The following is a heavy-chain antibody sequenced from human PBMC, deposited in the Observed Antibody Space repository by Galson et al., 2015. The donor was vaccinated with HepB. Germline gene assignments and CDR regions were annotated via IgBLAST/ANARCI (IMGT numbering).Heavy chain of an antibody. Sequence: SVKVSCKASGGTFSSYAISWVRQAPGQGLEWMGGIIPIFGTANYAQKFQGRVTITADESTSTAYMELSSLRSEDTAVYYCALYDDDSSGYYPYYFDYWGQGTLVTVSS. D-gene: IGHD3-22*01. J-gene: IGHJ4*02. CDR1: GGTFSSYA. CDR2: IIPIFGTA. V-gene: IGHV1-69*13. CDR3: ALYDDDSSGYYPYYFDY.